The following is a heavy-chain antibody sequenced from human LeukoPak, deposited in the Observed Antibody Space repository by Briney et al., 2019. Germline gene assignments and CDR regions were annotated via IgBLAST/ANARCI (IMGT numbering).Heavy chain of an antibody. CDR1: GGSISSGDYY. V-gene: IGHV4-30-4*08. Sequence: SQTLSLTCTVSGGSISSGDYYWSWIHQPPGKGLEWIGYIYYSGSTYYNPSLKSRVTISVDTSKNQFSLKLSSVTAADTAVYYCASYCSSTSCSIAFDIWGQGTMVTVSS. CDR2: IYYSGST. D-gene: IGHD2-2*01. J-gene: IGHJ3*02. CDR3: ASYCSSTSCSIAFDI.